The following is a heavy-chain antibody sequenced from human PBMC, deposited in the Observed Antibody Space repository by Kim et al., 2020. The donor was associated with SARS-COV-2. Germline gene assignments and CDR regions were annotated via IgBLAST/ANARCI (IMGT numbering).Heavy chain of an antibody. J-gene: IGHJ6*02. CDR1: GYTFTSYG. D-gene: IGHD3-9*01. Sequence: ASVKVSCKASGYTFTSYGISWVRQAPGQGLEWMGWISAYNGNTNYAQKLQGRVTMTTDTSTSTAYMQLRSLRSDDTAVYYCARDHVPDYGDRILTFFTGEGYYYTGMDVWGQGTTCSVSS. CDR2: ISAYNGNT. V-gene: IGHV1-18*01. CDR3: ARDHVPDYGDRILTFFTGEGYYYTGMDV.